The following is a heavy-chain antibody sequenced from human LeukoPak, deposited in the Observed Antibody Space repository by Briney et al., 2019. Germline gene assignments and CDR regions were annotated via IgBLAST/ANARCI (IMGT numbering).Heavy chain of an antibody. V-gene: IGHV1-46*01. Sequence: ASVTVSCKASGYTFTSYYMHWVRQAPGQGLEWMGIINPSGGSTSYAQKFQGRVTMTRDTSTSTVYMELSSLRSEDTAVYYCARDYGGNSRYDAFDIWGQGTMVTVSS. CDR1: GYTFTSYY. D-gene: IGHD4-23*01. J-gene: IGHJ3*02. CDR3: ARDYGGNSRYDAFDI. CDR2: INPSGGST.